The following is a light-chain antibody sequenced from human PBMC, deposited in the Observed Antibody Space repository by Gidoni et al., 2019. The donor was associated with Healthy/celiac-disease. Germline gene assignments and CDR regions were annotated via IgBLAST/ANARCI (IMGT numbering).Light chain of an antibody. CDR1: RDISNY. CDR3: QQYDNVPRT. CDR2: DAS. Sequence: DIQMTQSPSSLSASGGDRVTITCLASRDISNYLNWYQQKAGKAPKLLIYDASNLETGVPSRFSGSGSGTDFTFTISSLQPEDIATYYCQQYDNVPRTFGGGTKVEIK. V-gene: IGKV1-33*01. J-gene: IGKJ4*01.